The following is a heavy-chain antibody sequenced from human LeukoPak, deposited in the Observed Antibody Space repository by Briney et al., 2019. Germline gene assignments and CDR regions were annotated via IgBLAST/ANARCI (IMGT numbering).Heavy chain of an antibody. CDR1: GYSFTSYW. CDR2: IYPGDSDT. J-gene: IGHJ4*02. Sequence: GEPLKISCKGSGYSFTSYWIGWVRQMPGKGLEWMGIIYPGDSDTRYSPSFQGQVTISADKSISTAYLQWSSLKASDTAMYYCARPVLDSSGWYCFDYWGQGTLVTVSS. CDR3: ARPVLDSSGWYCFDY. V-gene: IGHV5-51*01. D-gene: IGHD6-19*01.